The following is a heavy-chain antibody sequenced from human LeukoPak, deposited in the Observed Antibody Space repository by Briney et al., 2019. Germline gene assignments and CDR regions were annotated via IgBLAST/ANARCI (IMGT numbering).Heavy chain of an antibody. Sequence: GGSLRLSCAASGFTFSSYAMSWVRQAPGKGLEWVPSISGNGASTYYADSVKGRFTISRDNSKNTLYLQMNSLRAEDTAVYYCARGGYGNFDYWGQGTLVTVSS. CDR3: ARGGYGNFDY. J-gene: IGHJ4*02. D-gene: IGHD5-18*01. V-gene: IGHV3-23*01. CDR2: ISGNGAST. CDR1: GFTFSSYA.